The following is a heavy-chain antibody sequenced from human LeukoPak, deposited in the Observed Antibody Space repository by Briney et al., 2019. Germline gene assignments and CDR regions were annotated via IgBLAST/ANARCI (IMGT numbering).Heavy chain of an antibody. CDR3: ARERYQLLSYFDY. Sequence: SVKVSCKASGGTFSSYAISWVRQAPGQGLEWMGGIIPIFGTANYAQKFQGRVTITTDESTSTAYMELSSLRSEDTAVYYCARERYQLLSYFDYWGQGTLVTVSS. CDR2: IIPIFGTA. CDR1: GGTFSSYA. V-gene: IGHV1-69*05. J-gene: IGHJ4*02. D-gene: IGHD2-2*01.